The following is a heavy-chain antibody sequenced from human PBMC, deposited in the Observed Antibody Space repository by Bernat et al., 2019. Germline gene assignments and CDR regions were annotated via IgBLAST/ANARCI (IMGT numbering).Heavy chain of an antibody. D-gene: IGHD5-12*01. Sequence: QVQLVESGGGVVQPGRSLRLSCAGSGFTFSSYGMHWVRQAPGKGLEWVAVISYDGSNKYYADSVKGRFTISRDNSKNTLYLQMNSLRAEDTAVYYCAKDLSGGYSGYDHYFDYWGQGTLVTVSS. CDR1: GFTFSSYG. CDR2: ISYDGSNK. CDR3: AKDLSGGYSGYDHYFDY. V-gene: IGHV3-30*18. J-gene: IGHJ4*02.